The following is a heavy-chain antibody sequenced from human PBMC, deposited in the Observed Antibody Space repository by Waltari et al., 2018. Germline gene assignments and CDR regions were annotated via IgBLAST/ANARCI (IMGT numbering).Heavy chain of an antibody. CDR3: ASLRGDYDSSGYYYSNWFDP. D-gene: IGHD3-22*01. Sequence: QLQLQESGPGLVKPSETLSLTCTVSGGSISSSSYYWGWIRQPPGKGLEWIGSIYYSGGTSYNPSLKSRVPIPADTSKNQFSLKLSSVTAADTAVYYCASLRGDYDSSGYYYSNWFDPWGQGTLVTVSS. J-gene: IGHJ5*02. V-gene: IGHV4-39*01. CDR2: IYYSGGT. CDR1: GGSISSSSYY.